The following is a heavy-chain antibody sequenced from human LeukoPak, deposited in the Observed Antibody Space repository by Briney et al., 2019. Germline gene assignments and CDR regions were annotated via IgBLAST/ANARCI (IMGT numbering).Heavy chain of an antibody. D-gene: IGHD6-19*01. CDR1: GFTLNNYA. V-gene: IGHV3-23*01. J-gene: IGHJ4*02. CDR2: ISGSADIIT. Sequence: PGGSLRLSCAASGFTLNNYAMSWVRQPPGKGLEWVSGISGSADIITYYADSVKGRFTISTDNSKNTLYLQLDSLRAEDTAVYYCAKDRSSGWFFDDWGQGTQVTVSS. CDR3: AKDRSSGWFFDD.